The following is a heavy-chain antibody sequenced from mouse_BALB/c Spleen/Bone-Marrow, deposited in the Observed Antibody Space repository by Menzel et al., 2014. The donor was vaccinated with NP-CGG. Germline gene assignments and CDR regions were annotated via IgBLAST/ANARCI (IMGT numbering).Heavy chain of an antibody. CDR3: NALYYDSDFDY. CDR2: IDPENGDT. Sequence: VQLKQSGAELVRSGASVKLSCTASGFNIKDFYIHWVKQRPEQGLEWIGWIDPENGDTEYAPKFQAKATMTADTSSNTSYLQLSSLTSEDTAVYYCNALYYDSDFDYWGQGTTLTVSS. D-gene: IGHD2-4*01. CDR1: GFNIKDFY. V-gene: IGHV14-4*02. J-gene: IGHJ2*01.